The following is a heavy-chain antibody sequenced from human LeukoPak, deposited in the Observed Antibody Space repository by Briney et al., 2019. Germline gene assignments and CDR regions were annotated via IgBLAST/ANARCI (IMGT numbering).Heavy chain of an antibody. CDR3: ARMAVAGIPFDY. V-gene: IGHV4-59*08. CDR2: IYYSGST. D-gene: IGHD6-19*01. Sequence: SETLSLTCTVSGGSISSYYWSWIRQPPGKGLEWIGYIYYSGSTHYNPSLKSRVTISVDTSKNQFSLKLSSVTAADTAVYYCARMAVAGIPFDYWGQGTLVTVSS. J-gene: IGHJ4*02. CDR1: GGSISSYY.